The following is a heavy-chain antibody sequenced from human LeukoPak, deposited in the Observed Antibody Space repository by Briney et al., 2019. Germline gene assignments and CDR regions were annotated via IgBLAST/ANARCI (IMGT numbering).Heavy chain of an antibody. Sequence: PGRSLRLSCAASGFTFSSYFMHLVRQAPGKGLEWVADIASDGSHTFYVESVKGRFTISRDNSKNTLYLQMNSLRAEDTAVYYCARGDVVVAAIYGMDVWGQGTTVTVSS. D-gene: IGHD2-15*01. CDR3: ARGDVVVAAIYGMDV. CDR2: IASDGSHT. CDR1: GFTFSSYF. V-gene: IGHV3-30-3*01. J-gene: IGHJ6*02.